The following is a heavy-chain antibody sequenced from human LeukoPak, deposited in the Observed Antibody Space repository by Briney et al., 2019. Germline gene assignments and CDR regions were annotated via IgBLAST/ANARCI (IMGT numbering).Heavy chain of an antibody. CDR1: GVSFSGYY. Sequence: SETLSLTCAVYGVSFSGYYWSWIRQPPGKGLEWIGEINHSGSTNYNQSLKSRVTISVDTSKNQFSPKLSSVTAADTAVYYCARGPGVRYFDYWGQGTLVTVSS. CDR2: INHSGST. CDR3: ARGPGVRYFDY. D-gene: IGHD3-10*01. V-gene: IGHV4-34*01. J-gene: IGHJ4*02.